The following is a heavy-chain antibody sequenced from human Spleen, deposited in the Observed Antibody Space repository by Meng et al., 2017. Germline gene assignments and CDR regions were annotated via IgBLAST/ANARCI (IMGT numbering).Heavy chain of an antibody. CDR1: GYTFTSYG. J-gene: IGHJ5*02. V-gene: IGHV1-18*01. CDR2: TSAYNGNT. CDR3: ARDMKSIAVAGSWFDP. Sequence: ASVKVSCKASGYTFTSYGISWVRQAPGQGLEWMGWTSAYNGNTNYAQKLQGRVTMTTDTSTSTAYMELRSLRSDDTAVYYCARDMKSIAVAGSWFDPWGQGTLVTVSS. D-gene: IGHD6-19*01.